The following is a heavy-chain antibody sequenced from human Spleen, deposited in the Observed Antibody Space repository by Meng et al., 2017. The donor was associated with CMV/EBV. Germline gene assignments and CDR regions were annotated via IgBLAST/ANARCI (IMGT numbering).Heavy chain of an antibody. CDR1: GSSISSSSYY. J-gene: IGHJ6*02. D-gene: IGHD3/OR15-3a*01. CDR2: IYHIGRS. V-gene: IGHV4-39*07. Sequence: SETLSLTCTVSGSSISSSSYYWAWIRQPPGKGLEWIGSIYHIGRSDYSPSLKSRVTTLVDTSNNQISLRLSSVTAADTAVYYCAREAVFGLGYYGMDVWGQGTTVTVSS. CDR3: AREAVFGLGYYGMDV.